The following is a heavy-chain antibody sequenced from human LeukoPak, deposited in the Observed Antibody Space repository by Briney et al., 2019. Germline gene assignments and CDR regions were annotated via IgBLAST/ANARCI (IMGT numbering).Heavy chain of an antibody. Sequence: ASVKVSCKASGYTFPSYDINWVRQATGQGLEWMGWMNPNSGNTGYAQKFQGRVTMTRNTSISTAYMELSSLRSEDTAVYYCARGRYYDYIWGSYRERGIFDYWGQGTLVTVSS. CDR3: ARGRYYDYIWGSYRERGIFDY. J-gene: IGHJ4*02. V-gene: IGHV1-8*01. CDR2: MNPNSGNT. D-gene: IGHD3-16*01. CDR1: GYTFPSYD.